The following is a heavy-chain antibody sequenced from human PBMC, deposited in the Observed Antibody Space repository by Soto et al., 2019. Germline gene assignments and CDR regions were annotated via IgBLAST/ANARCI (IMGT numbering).Heavy chain of an antibody. Sequence: SETLSLTCAVYGGSFSGYSWTWIRQPPGKGLEWIGEINHSGSTKYNPSLESRVTISLDTSKNHFSLKLSSVTTADTAVYYCARGREIFGAVTPFEYWGQGTQVTVSS. CDR3: ARGREIFGAVTPFEY. CDR1: GGSFSGYS. V-gene: IGHV4-34*01. D-gene: IGHD3-3*01. J-gene: IGHJ4*02. CDR2: INHSGST.